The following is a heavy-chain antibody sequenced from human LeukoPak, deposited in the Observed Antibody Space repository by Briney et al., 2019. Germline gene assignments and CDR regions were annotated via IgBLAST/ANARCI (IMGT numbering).Heavy chain of an antibody. V-gene: IGHV3-23*01. J-gene: IGHJ3*02. CDR3: AKDLWGITMIVVGDDAFDI. Sequence: PGGSLRLSCAASGFTFSSYAMSWVRQAPGKGLEWVSAISGSGGSTYYADSVKGRFTISRDNSKNTLYLQMNSLRAEDTAVYYCAKDLWGITMIVVGDDAFDIWGQGTMVTVSS. CDR1: GFTFSSYA. CDR2: ISGSGGST. D-gene: IGHD3-22*01.